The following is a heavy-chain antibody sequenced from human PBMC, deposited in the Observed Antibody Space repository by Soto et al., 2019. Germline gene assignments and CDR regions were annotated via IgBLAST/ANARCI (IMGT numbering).Heavy chain of an antibody. Sequence: PSETLSLTCTVSGGSISRYYWSWIRQPPGKGLEWIGYMSYSGSTHYNPSLKSRITISVDTSKNQFSLNLTSVTAADTAVYYCARYGGIFGVIPRPYYYYGLDIWGQGTSVTVSS. CDR1: GGSISRYY. CDR3: ARYGGIFGVIPRPYYYYGLDI. D-gene: IGHD3-3*01. V-gene: IGHV4-59*06. CDR2: MSYSGST. J-gene: IGHJ6*02.